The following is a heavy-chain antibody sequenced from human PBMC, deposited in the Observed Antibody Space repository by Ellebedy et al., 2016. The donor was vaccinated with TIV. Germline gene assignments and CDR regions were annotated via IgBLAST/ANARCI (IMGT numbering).Heavy chain of an antibody. CDR3: ARSPRGNATKDY. J-gene: IGHJ4*02. CDR1: RYIFITYG. Sequence: ASVKVSCXASRYIFITYGIGWVRQAPGQGLEWMGWITAHNGNRVYAQSLQGRVAMTRDTSISTAYMDVASLTSEDTAVYYCARSPRGNATKDYWGQGTLVTVSS. V-gene: IGHV1-18*01. CDR2: ITAHNGNR. D-gene: IGHD2-2*01.